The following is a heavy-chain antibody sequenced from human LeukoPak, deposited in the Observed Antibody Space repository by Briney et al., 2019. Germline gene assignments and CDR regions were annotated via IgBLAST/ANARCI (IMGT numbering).Heavy chain of an antibody. CDR2: VLPIFGIT. CDR3: ARELGSGSYYNQGYYMDV. V-gene: IGHV1-69*13. CDR1: GGSFSSYG. Sequence: SVKVSCKASGGSFSSYGISWVRQAPGQGLEWMGGVLPIFGITNYAQRFQGRVTITADESRSTAYMELSSLTSDDTAVYYCARELGSGSYYNQGYYMDVWGKGTTVTVSS. J-gene: IGHJ6*03. D-gene: IGHD3-10*02.